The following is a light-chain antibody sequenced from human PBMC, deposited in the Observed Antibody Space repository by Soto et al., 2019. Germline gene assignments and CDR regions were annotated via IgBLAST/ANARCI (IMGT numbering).Light chain of an antibody. CDR2: AAS. CDR1: RDITNY. J-gene: IGKJ2*01. Sequence: DTQMPQSPSAMSASVGDRVTITCRASRDITNYVAWFQQKPGQVPKRLIYAASSLHRGVPSRFSGSGSGTEFTLTISSLQPEDFATYYCLQHNTYPHTFGQGNKLEIK. CDR3: LQHNTYPHT. V-gene: IGKV1-17*03.